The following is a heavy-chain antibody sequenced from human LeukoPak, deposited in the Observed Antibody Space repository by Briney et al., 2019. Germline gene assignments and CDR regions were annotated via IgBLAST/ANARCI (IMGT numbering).Heavy chain of an antibody. CDR1: GFTVSSNY. V-gene: IGHV3-53*01. D-gene: IGHD1-26*01. CDR3: ARATLVGATNPNAFDI. J-gene: IGHJ3*02. Sequence: GGSLRLSCAASGFTVSSNYMNWVRQAPGKGLEWVSIIFGGGTTNCADSVKGRFTISRDNPKNTLYLQMSSLRVEDTAVYYCARATLVGATNPNAFDIWGQGTMVTVSS. CDR2: IFGGGTT.